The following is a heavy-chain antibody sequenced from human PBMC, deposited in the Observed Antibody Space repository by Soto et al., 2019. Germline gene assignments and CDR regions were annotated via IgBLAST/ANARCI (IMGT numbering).Heavy chain of an antibody. Sequence: SVKVSCKASGGTFSSYAISWVRQAPGQGLEWMGGIIPIFGTANYAQKFQGRVTTTADESTRTAYMELSSLRYEEKAVYYCARDTRYSSGCKYRFRYRAHGTLVTVSS. J-gene: IGHJ4*01. CDR1: GGTFSSYA. V-gene: IGHV1-69*13. CDR3: ARDTRYSSGCKYRFRY. CDR2: IIPIFGTA. D-gene: IGHD6-19*01.